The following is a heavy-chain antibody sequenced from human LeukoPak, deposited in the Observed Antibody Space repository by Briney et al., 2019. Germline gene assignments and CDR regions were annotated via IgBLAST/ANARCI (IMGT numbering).Heavy chain of an antibody. CDR1: GVSISSYY. V-gene: IGHV4-34*01. J-gene: IGHJ4*02. CDR2: IHPSGSP. CDR3: SRGGDASKAGKY. Sequence: PSETLSLTCTVSGVSISSYYWSWIRQPPGKGLEWIGEIHPSGSPSYNPSLESRTIISVDASKNQFSLILNSVTAADTALYFCSRGGDASKAGKYWGQGALVTVSS. D-gene: IGHD3-10*01.